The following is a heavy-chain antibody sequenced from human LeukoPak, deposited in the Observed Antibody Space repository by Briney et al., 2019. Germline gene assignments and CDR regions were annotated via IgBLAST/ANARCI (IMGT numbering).Heavy chain of an antibody. CDR3: ATDRGYYDSSGYHYYYYGTDV. Sequence: ASVTVSCKVSGYTLTELSMHWVRQAPGKGREWMGGFYPEDGETIYAQKFQGRVTMTEDTSTDTAYMELRSLRSEDTAVYYCATDRGYYDSSGYHYYYYGTDVWGQGTTVTVSS. J-gene: IGHJ6*02. CDR2: FYPEDGET. D-gene: IGHD3-22*01. V-gene: IGHV1-24*01. CDR1: GYTLTELS.